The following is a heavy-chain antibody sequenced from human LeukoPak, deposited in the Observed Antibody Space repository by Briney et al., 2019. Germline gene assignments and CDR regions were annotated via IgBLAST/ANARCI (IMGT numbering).Heavy chain of an antibody. CDR1: GFTVSSNY. D-gene: IGHD5-18*01. J-gene: IGHJ4*02. CDR3: AKESRVNTAMVSPFDY. Sequence: GGSLRLSCAASGFTVSSNYMSWVRQAPGKGLEWVSVIYSGGSTYYADSVKGRFTISRDNSKNTLYLQMNSLRAEDTAVYYCAKESRVNTAMVSPFDYWGQGTLVTVSS. V-gene: IGHV3-66*01. CDR2: IYSGGST.